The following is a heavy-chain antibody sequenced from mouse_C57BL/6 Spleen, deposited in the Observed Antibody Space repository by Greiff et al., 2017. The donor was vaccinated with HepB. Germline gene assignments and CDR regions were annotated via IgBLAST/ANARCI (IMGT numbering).Heavy chain of an antibody. J-gene: IGHJ2*01. CDR2: ISSGSSTI. CDR3: ARPITTVVARGYYFDY. V-gene: IGHV5-17*01. D-gene: IGHD1-1*01. Sequence: EVKVVESGGGLVKPGGSLKLSCAASGFTFSDYGMHWVRQAPEKGLEWVAYISSGSSTIYYADTVKGRFTISRDNAKNTLFLQMTSLRSEDTAMYYCARPITTVVARGYYFDYWGQGTTLTVSS. CDR1: GFTFSDYG.